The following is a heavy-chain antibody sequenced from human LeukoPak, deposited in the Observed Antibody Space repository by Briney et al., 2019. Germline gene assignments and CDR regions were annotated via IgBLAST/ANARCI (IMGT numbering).Heavy chain of an antibody. J-gene: IGHJ4*02. Sequence: PGGSLRLSCAASGFTFSSYWMSWVRQAPGKGLEWVASIKQDGSEKYYVDSVKGRVTISRDNAKNSLYLQMNSLRAEDTAVYYCAREEQWLVTHFDYWGQGTLVTVSS. CDR3: AREEQWLVTHFDY. CDR1: GFTFSSYW. D-gene: IGHD6-19*01. CDR2: IKQDGSEK. V-gene: IGHV3-7*01.